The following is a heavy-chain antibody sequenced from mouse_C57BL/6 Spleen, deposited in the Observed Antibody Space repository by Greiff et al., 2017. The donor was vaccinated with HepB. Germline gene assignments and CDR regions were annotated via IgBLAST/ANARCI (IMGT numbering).Heavy chain of an antibody. CDR2: IDHANGNT. J-gene: IGHJ3*01. Sequence: EVQLQQSVAELVRPGASVKLSCTASGFNIKNTYMHWVKQRPEQGMEWIGRIDHANGNTKYAPKFQGKATITADTSSNTAYLQRSSLASEDSASYYCALYCYGSSCGWFAYWGQGTLVTVSA. CDR1: GFNIKNTY. CDR3: ALYCYGSSCGWFAY. V-gene: IGHV14-3*01. D-gene: IGHD1-1*01.